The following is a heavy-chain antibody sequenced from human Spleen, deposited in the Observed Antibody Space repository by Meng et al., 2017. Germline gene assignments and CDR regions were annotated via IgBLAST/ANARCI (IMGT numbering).Heavy chain of an antibody. CDR2: IYYSGST. V-gene: IGHV4-30-4*01. CDR3: ARRLETHCSSTSCYVGGPYWYFDL. D-gene: IGHD2-2*01. CDR1: VGPISSGDYY. Sequence: QVHLQESGPGLVKPAQTLSLTCTLSVGPISSGDYYWSWIRQPPGKGLEWIGYIYYSGSTYYNPSLKSRVTISVDTSKNQFSLKLSSVTAADTAVYYCARRLETHCSSTSCYVGGPYWYFDLWGRGTLVTVSS. J-gene: IGHJ2*01.